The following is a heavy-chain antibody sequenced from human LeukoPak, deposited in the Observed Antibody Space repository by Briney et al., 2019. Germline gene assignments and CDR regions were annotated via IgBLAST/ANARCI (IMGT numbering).Heavy chain of an antibody. J-gene: IGHJ4*02. CDR2: INPHNGNT. CDR1: GYTFSNYG. D-gene: IGHD5-12*01. CDR3: ARDHSNIVPTIADY. Sequence: ASVKVSCKSSGYTFSNYGISWLRQAPGQGLEWMGRINPHNGNTHYAQSFQGRMTLTTDTSTSTGYLELSNLVSDDTAVYYCARDHSNIVPTIADYWGQGTLVTVSS. V-gene: IGHV1-18*01.